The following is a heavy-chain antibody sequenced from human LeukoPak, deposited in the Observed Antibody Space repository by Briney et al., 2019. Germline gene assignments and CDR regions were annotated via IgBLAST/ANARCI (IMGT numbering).Heavy chain of an antibody. CDR1: GGSISSGGYY. CDR3: ARDGGRYFDY. CDR2: IYYSGST. V-gene: IGHV4-31*03. J-gene: IGHJ4*02. Sequence: PSESLSLTCTVSGGSISSGGYYWSWIRQHPGKGLEWIGYIYYSGSTYYNPSLKSRVTISVDTSKNQFSLKLSSVTAADTAVYYCARDGGRYFDYWGQGTLVTVSS. D-gene: IGHD3-16*01.